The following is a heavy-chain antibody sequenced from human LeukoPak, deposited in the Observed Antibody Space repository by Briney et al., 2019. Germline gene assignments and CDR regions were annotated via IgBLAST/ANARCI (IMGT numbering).Heavy chain of an antibody. D-gene: IGHD3-10*01. Sequence: PGGSLRLSCAASGFTFRNYAMRWVRQAPGKGLEWVSAISGSCDSTYYADSVRGRFTISRDNSKNTLYLQMNSLRAEDTAVYYCARAPGSYYFDYWGQGTLVTVSS. V-gene: IGHV3-23*01. CDR3: ARAPGSYYFDY. J-gene: IGHJ4*02. CDR2: ISGSCDST. CDR1: GFTFRNYA.